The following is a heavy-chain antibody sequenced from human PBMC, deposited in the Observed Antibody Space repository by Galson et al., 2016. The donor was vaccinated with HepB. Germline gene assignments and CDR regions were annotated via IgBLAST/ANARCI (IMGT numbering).Heavy chain of an antibody. V-gene: IGHV3-7*03. D-gene: IGHD4/OR15-4a*01. CDR1: GFTFSSYW. CDR3: ARFGPRDFGMGNLEFYFFFGMDG. Sequence: SLRLSCAASGFTFSSYWMSWVRQAPGKGLEWVANIKQDGSEKYYVDSVKGRFTISRDNAKNSLYLQMNSLRAEDTAVYYCARFGPRDFGMGNLEFYFFFGMDGWGQGTTVTVSS. J-gene: IGHJ6*02. CDR2: IKQDGSEK.